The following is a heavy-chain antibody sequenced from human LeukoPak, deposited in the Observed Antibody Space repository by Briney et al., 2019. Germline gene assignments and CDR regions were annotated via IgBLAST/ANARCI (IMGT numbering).Heavy chain of an antibody. CDR1: GDSISSGDYY. CDR3: ARGPYSYDSPGAFDI. D-gene: IGHD3-22*01. Sequence: SQTLSLTYTVSGDSISSGDYYWSWIRQPAGKGLEWIGRISSSGSTNYNPSLKSRVTISVDTSKNQFSLKLSSVTAADTAVYFCARGPYSYDSPGAFDIWGQGTMVTVSS. CDR2: ISSSGST. V-gene: IGHV4-61*02. J-gene: IGHJ3*02.